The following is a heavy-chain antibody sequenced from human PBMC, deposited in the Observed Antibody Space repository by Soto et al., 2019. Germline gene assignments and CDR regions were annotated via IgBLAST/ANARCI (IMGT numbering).Heavy chain of an antibody. CDR1: GGTFSSYT. CDR2: IIPILGIA. J-gene: IGHJ4*02. CDR3: ARVHDSSGEFDY. V-gene: IGHV1-69*02. D-gene: IGHD3-22*01. Sequence: ASVKVCCKASGGTFSSYTISWVRQAPGQGLEWMGRIIPILGIANYAQKFQGRVTITADKSTSTAYMELSSLRSEDTAVYYCARVHDSSGEFDYWCQGTLVTVSS.